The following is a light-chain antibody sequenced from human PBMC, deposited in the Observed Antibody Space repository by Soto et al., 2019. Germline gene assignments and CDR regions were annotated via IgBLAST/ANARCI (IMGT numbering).Light chain of an antibody. Sequence: EIVMTQSPATLSVSPGERATLSCRASQSVSSNLAWYQQKPGQAPRLLIYGASTRATGIPARFSGSGSGTEFTLTISSLQSEDFAASYCQQYNNSPPTFGQGTRWIS. CDR3: QQYNNSPPT. CDR1: QSVSSN. CDR2: GAS. V-gene: IGKV3-15*01. J-gene: IGKJ1*01.